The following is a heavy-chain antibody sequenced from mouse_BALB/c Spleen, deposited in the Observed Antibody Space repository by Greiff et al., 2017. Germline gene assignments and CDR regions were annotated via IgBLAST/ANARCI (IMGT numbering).Heavy chain of an antibody. CDR3: ARELNPYFDV. CDR1: GFSLTSYG. Sequence: VKLMESGPGLVQPSQSLSITCTVSGFSLTSYGVHWVRQSPGKGLEWLGVIWSGGSTDYNAAFISRLSISKDNSKSQVFFKMNSLQANDTAIYYCARELNPYFDVWGAGTTVTVSS. D-gene: IGHD1-3*01. CDR2: IWSGGST. V-gene: IGHV2-2*02. J-gene: IGHJ1*01.